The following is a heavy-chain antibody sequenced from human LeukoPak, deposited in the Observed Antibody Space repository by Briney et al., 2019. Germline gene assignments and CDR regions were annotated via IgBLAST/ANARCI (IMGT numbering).Heavy chain of an antibody. CDR3: ARDRAAFDS. CDR1: GFTFSSFP. Sequence: GGSLRLSCAASGFTFSSFPVSWVRQAPGKGLQWVSGITGRGGNTYYADSVEGRLTISRDNSKNTLSLQMDSLRAEDTAIYYCARDRAAFDSWGQGTLVTVSS. J-gene: IGHJ4*02. V-gene: IGHV3-23*01. CDR2: ITGRGGNT. D-gene: IGHD6-25*01.